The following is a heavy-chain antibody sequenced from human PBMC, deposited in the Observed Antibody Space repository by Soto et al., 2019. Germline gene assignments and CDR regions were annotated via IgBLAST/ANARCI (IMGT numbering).Heavy chain of an antibody. V-gene: IGHV3-33*01. CDR2: ISPK. D-gene: IGHD1-1*01. CDR1: GFSFRTYG. J-gene: IGHJ3*01. Sequence: QVPLVESGGGLVQPGTSLRLSCAVSGFSFRTYGFHWVRQPPGKGLQWVAVISPKGHSDSVEGRFTISRDNSKDTSYLQMNNLRAEDTAVYYCARDDAFANENAFDLWGQGTMVTVSS. CDR3: ARDDAFANENAFDL.